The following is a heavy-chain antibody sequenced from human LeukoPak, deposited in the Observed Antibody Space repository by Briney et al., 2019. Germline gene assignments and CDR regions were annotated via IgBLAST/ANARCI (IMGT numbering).Heavy chain of an antibody. D-gene: IGHD3-3*01. J-gene: IGHJ4*02. CDR1: GGSFSSNSYY. Sequence: SETLSLTCTVSGGSFSSNSYYWGWIRQPPGKGLEWIGSMYYSGSTYYNPSLKSRVTISIDTSKNQFSLKLNSVTAADTAVYYCARQNYDFWSGYLGPTPYYFDYWGQGALVTVSS. CDR2: MYYSGST. CDR3: ARQNYDFWSGYLGPTPYYFDY. V-gene: IGHV4-39*01.